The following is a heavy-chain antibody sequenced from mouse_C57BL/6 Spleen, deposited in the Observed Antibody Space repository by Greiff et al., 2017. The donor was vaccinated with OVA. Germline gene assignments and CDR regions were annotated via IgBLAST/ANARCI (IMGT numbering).Heavy chain of an antibody. V-gene: IGHV5-16*01. J-gene: IGHJ1*03. CDR3: AREGTPYFDV. D-gene: IGHD2-14*01. Sequence: DVKLVESEGGLVQPGSSMKLSCTASGFTFSDYYMAWVRQVPEKGLEWVANINYDGSSTYYLDSLKSRFIISRDNAKNILYLQMSSLKSEDTATYYCAREGTPYFDVWGTGTTVTVSS. CDR2: INYDGSST. CDR1: GFTFSDYY.